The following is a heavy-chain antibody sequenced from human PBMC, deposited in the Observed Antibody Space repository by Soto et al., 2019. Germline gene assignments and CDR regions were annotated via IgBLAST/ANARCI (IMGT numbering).Heavy chain of an antibody. J-gene: IGHJ4*02. CDR3: ARWELLAGFDY. CDR1: GFTFRASE. V-gene: IGHV3-48*03. CDR2: ISSSGSTI. D-gene: IGHD1-26*01. Sequence: RRLSCGAWGFTFRASELMSFRQAPGKGLECVSYISSSGSTIYYADSVKGRFTISRDNAKKSLYLQMNSLRAADTAVYYCARWELLAGFDYWGQGTMVTVSS.